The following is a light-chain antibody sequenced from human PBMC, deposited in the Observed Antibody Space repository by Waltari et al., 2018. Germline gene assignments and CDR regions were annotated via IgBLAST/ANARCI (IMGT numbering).Light chain of an antibody. CDR2: DTS. J-gene: IGKJ4*01. Sequence: EIVLTQSPGTLSLSPGERATLSCRASQTVRTTYLARYQQKPGQAPTLLIYDTSSRATGIPDRGGGSGSRTDFSLTISSLEPEDFAVYYCQQYDISPLTFGGGTKVETK. V-gene: IGKV3-20*01. CDR3: QQYDISPLT. CDR1: QTVRTTY.